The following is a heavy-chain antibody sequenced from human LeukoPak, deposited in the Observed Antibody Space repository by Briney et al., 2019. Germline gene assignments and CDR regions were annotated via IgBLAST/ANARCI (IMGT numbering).Heavy chain of an antibody. CDR3: SGSFYGYYYMDV. J-gene: IGHJ6*03. D-gene: IGHD3-10*01. V-gene: IGHV3-48*03. CDR2: ISSSDSTI. Sequence: GRTLRLSCAASGFPFSTYEMNWARHAPGKGLEWVSYISSSDSTIFYAESVKSRFTISRDNAKNSLYLQMSSLRAEDTAVYYCSGSFYGYYYMDVWGRGTTVTISS. CDR1: GFPFSTYE.